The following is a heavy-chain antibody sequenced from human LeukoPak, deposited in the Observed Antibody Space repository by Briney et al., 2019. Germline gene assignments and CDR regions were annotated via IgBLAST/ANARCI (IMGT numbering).Heavy chain of an antibody. CDR1: GYSFSTYG. CDR2: ISAYNGNT. V-gene: IGHV1-18*01. Sequence: ASVKVSCKASGYSFSTYGITWVRQAPGQGLEWVGWISAYNGNTNYAQKFQGRVTMTRDTSISTAYMELSRLRSDDTAVYYCARAPANWFDPWGQGTLVTVSS. CDR3: ARAPANWFDP. J-gene: IGHJ5*02.